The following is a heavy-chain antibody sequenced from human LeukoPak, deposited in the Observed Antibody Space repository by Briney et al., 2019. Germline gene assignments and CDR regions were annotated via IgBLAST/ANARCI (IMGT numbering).Heavy chain of an antibody. CDR1: GFTFSSYT. CDR2: ISSSSSII. Sequence: QPGGSLRLSCAASGFTFSSYTMNWVRQAPGTGLEWVSYISSSSSIIYYADSMKGRFTISRDNAKNSLYLQMNSLKDEDTAVYYCASQDYGFENWGQGALVTVSS. J-gene: IGHJ4*02. CDR3: ASQDYGFEN. D-gene: IGHD4-17*01. V-gene: IGHV3-48*02.